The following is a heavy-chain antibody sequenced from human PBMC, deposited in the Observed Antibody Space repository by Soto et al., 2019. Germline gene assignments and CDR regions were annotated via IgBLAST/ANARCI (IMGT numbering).Heavy chain of an antibody. Sequence: ASVKVSCKASGYTFTSYGISWVRQAPGQGLEWIGWISAYNGNTNYAQKLQGRVTMTTDTSTSTAYMELRSLRSDDTAVYYCARDIMAEGYCSGGSCGGGGGFDIWGQGTMVTVSS. V-gene: IGHV1-18*01. CDR2: ISAYNGNT. CDR3: ARDIMAEGYCSGGSCGGGGGFDI. J-gene: IGHJ3*02. D-gene: IGHD2-15*01. CDR1: GYTFTSYG.